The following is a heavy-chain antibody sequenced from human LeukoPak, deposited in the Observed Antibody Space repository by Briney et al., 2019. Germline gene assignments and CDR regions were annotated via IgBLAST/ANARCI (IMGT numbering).Heavy chain of an antibody. CDR2: IHTSGTT. Sequence: SXTLSLTCTVSGGSISSYYWSWIRQSAGKGLEWIGRIHTSGTTNYNPSLKSRVTISVDTSKKQISLKLSSVTAADTAVYYCARVGPSGSYAMDVWGKGTTVTVSS. CDR3: ARVGPSGSYAMDV. CDR1: GGSISSYY. D-gene: IGHD1-26*01. J-gene: IGHJ6*04. V-gene: IGHV4-4*07.